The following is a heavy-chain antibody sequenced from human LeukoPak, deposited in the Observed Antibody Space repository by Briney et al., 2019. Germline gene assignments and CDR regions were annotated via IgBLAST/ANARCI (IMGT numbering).Heavy chain of an antibody. J-gene: IGHJ4*02. D-gene: IGHD6-13*01. CDR3: AKLSGYSSSWYVNY. Sequence: GGSLRLSCAASGFTFSSYSMNWVRQAPGKGLEWVSSISSNSYIKYADSVKGRFTISRDNAKNSLYLQMSSLRAEDTAVYYCAKLSGYSSSWYVNYWGQGTLVTVSS. V-gene: IGHV3-21*01. CDR2: ISSNSYI. CDR1: GFTFSSYS.